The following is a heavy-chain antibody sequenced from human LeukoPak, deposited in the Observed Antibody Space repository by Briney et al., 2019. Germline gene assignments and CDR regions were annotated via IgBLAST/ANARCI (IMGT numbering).Heavy chain of an antibody. J-gene: IGHJ3*02. D-gene: IGHD3-9*01. V-gene: IGHV3-30*04. CDR2: ISYDGSNK. CDR3: GRDGSNILTAYAFDI. Sequence: GGSLRLSCAASGFTFSSYAMHWVRQAPGKGLEWVAVISYDGSNKYYADSVKGRFTISRDNAKNSLYLQMNSLTAEDTALYYCGRDGSNILTAYAFDIWGQGTMVTVSS. CDR1: GFTFSSYA.